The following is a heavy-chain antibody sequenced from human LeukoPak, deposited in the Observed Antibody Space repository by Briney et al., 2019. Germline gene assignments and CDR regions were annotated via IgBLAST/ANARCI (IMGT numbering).Heavy chain of an antibody. CDR1: GFTFSSYS. CDR3: ARGRDSSSSYPGY. CDR2: ISSSSSTI. Sequence: PGGSLRLSCAASGFTFSSYSMNWVRQAPGKGLEWVPYISSSSSTIYYADSVKGRFTISRDNAKNSLYLQMNSLRAEDTAVYYCARGRDSSSSYPGYWGQGTLVTVSS. V-gene: IGHV3-48*01. D-gene: IGHD6-6*01. J-gene: IGHJ4*02.